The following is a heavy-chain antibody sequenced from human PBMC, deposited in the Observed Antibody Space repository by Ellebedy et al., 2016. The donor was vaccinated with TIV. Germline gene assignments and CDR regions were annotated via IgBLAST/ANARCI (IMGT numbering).Heavy chain of an antibody. CDR1: GGSISSYY. D-gene: IGHD3-3*01. J-gene: IGHJ4*02. CDR2: IYYSGGT. Sequence: MPSETLSLTCTVSGGSISSYYWSWIRQPPGKGLEWIGYIYYSGGTNYNPSLKSRVTISVDTSKNQFSLKLSSVTAADTAVYYCAGSRGGIFVDYWGQGTLVTVSS. CDR3: AGSRGGIFVDY. V-gene: IGHV4-59*01.